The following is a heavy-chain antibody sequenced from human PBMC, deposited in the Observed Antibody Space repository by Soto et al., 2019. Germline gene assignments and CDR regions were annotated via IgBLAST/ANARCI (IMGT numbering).Heavy chain of an antibody. J-gene: IGHJ6*02. V-gene: IGHV1-3*01. Sequence: ASVKLSCTDSGYTYSKQNRHWVRQAPGQGLEWMGWLNAGNGVTQYAQKFQGRVTITADESPSTAYMELSSLRSEDKAVYYCAIRNIVATTDKTCYYYCGMDVWGQGTTVPVSS. CDR2: LNAGNGVT. CDR1: GYTYSKQN. CDR3: AIRNIVATTDKTCYYYCGMDV. D-gene: IGHD5-12*01.